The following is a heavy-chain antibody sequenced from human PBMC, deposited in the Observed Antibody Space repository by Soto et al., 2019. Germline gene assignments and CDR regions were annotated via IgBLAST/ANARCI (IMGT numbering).Heavy chain of an antibody. V-gene: IGHV3-23*01. CDR1: GFTFSSYA. Sequence: GSLRLSCAASGFTFSSYAMSWVRQAPGKGLEWVSAISGSGGSTYYADSVKGRFTISRDNSKNTLYLQMNSLRAEDAAVYYCAKYSTGWYHTFDYWGQGTLVTVSS. CDR3: AKYSTGWYHTFDY. D-gene: IGHD6-19*01. J-gene: IGHJ4*02. CDR2: ISGSGGST.